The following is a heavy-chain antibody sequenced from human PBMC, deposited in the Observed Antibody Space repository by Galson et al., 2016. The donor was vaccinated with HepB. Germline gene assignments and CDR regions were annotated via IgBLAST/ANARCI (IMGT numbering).Heavy chain of an antibody. Sequence: SLRLSCAASGFTFSVYNMNWVRQAPGKGLEWVSYISSSSSFIYYADSVKGRFTISRDNAKNSLYLQMNSLRDEDTAVYYCARGGSNYGRAWWLDPWGQGTLVTVSS. CDR2: ISSSSSFI. D-gene: IGHD4-17*01. V-gene: IGHV3-48*02. CDR1: GFTFSVYN. J-gene: IGHJ5*02. CDR3: ARGGSNYGRAWWLDP.